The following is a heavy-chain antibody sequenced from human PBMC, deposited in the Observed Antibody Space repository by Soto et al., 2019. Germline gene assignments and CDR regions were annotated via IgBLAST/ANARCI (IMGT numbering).Heavy chain of an antibody. J-gene: IGHJ3*02. CDR3: ARRGYSYGYWDAFDI. V-gene: IGHV4-59*08. Sequence: SETLSLTFNSSGCSISIDYWISIRQSPGKGLEWIGYIYYTGSINYNPSLKSRVTISADTSKDQFSLRLSSVTAADTAVYYCARRGYSYGYWDAFDIWGQGTMVTVS. CDR1: GCSISIDY. D-gene: IGHD5-18*01. CDR2: IYYTGSI.